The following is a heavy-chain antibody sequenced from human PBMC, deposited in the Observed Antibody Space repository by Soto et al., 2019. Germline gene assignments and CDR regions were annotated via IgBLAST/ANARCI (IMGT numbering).Heavy chain of an antibody. D-gene: IGHD3-10*01. J-gene: IGHJ4*02. V-gene: IGHV2-5*02. Sequence: QITLKESGPTLVKPTQNLTLTCSFSGFSLSTTGVGVGWIRQSPGKALEWLAIIYWDNDKRYSPSLKSRVTITKDTSKNQVVLTVTNMYPVDTGTYYCARSLWFGELHWGQGALVTVSS. CDR1: GFSLSTTGVG. CDR3: ARSLWFGELH. CDR2: IYWDNDK.